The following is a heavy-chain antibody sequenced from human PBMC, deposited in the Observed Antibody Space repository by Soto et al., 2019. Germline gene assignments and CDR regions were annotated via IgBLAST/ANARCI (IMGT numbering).Heavy chain of an antibody. CDR3: SFHSDSNSYSRFDF. Sequence: ASVKVSCKASGYTFTSYPMHWVRQAPGQGLEWMGWINAGNGDTKYSQKFQGRVTITRDTSTSTVSMEMSNLRSEDTAVYFCSFHSDSNSYSRFDFWGQGTLVTVSS. J-gene: IGHJ4*02. D-gene: IGHD4-4*01. CDR2: INAGNGDT. V-gene: IGHV1-3*01. CDR1: GYTFTSYP.